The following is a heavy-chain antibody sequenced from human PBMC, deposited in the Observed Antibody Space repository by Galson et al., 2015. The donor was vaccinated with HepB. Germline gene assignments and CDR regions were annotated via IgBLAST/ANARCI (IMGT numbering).Heavy chain of an antibody. D-gene: IGHD6-6*01. J-gene: IGHJ6*02. CDR3: ARDLGIAARPGFTEYYYYYGMDV. V-gene: IGHV3-30-3*01. Sequence: SLRLSCAASGFTFSSYAMHWVRQAPGKGLEWVAVISYDGSNKYYADSVKGRFTISRDNSKNTLYLQMNSLRAEDTAVYYCARDLGIAARPGFTEYYYYYGMDVWGQGTTVTVSS. CDR1: GFTFSSYA. CDR2: ISYDGSNK.